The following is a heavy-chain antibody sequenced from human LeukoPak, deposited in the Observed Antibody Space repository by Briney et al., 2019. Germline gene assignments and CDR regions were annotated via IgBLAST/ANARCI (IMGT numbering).Heavy chain of an antibody. CDR1: GFTFSSYG. Sequence: PRGSLRLSCAASGFTFSSYGMHWVRQAPGKGLEWVAVIWYDGSNKYYADSVKGRFTISRDNSKNTLYLQMNSLRAEDTAVYYCARGDRPVVPAAMPASWGQGTLVTVSS. CDR3: ARGDRPVVPAAMPAS. V-gene: IGHV3-33*01. J-gene: IGHJ4*02. CDR2: IWYDGSNK. D-gene: IGHD2-2*01.